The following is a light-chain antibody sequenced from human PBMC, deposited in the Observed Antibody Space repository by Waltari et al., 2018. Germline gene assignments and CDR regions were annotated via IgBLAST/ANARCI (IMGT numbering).Light chain of an antibody. J-gene: IGLJ3*02. CDR3: ASWDDSLNGHWV. Sequence: QSVLTQPPSASGTPGQRVTISCSGSASTIGGNLVNWYQQLPGKAPKLLIYRSDLRPSGVPDRFSGSKSGTSASLAISGRQSEDETDYFCASWDDSLNGHWVFGGGTKVTVL. CDR2: RSD. V-gene: IGLV1-44*01. CDR1: ASTIGGNL.